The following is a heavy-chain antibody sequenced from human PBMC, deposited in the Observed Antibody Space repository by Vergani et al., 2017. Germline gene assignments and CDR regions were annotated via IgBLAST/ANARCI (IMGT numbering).Heavy chain of an antibody. CDR1: GGSISSSSYY. CDR3: ARDHKDCSGGSCPTSWDYYYYYGMDV. Sequence: QLQLQESGPGLVKPSETLSLTCTVSGGSISSSSYYWGWIRQPPGKGLEWIGSIYYSGSTYYNPSLKSRVTISVDKSKNQFSLKLSSVTAADTAVYYCARDHKDCSGGSCPTSWDYYYYYGMDVWGQGTTVTVSS. CDR2: IYYSGST. V-gene: IGHV4-39*07. J-gene: IGHJ6*02. D-gene: IGHD2-15*01.